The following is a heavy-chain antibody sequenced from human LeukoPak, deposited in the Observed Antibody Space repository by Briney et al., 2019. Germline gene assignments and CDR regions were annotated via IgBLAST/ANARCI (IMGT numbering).Heavy chain of an antibody. V-gene: IGHV3-7*01. D-gene: IGHD3-16*01. CDR3: ARGRGWVDH. CDR1: GFTFTAYA. Sequence: GGSLRLSCAASGFTFTAYAMSWSRQTPEKGLEWVANIHDDGIVTHYVDSVKGRFTISRDNARNSVNLQLNSLRVEDTALYYCARGRGWVDHWGQGTLVTVSS. CDR2: IHDDGIVT. J-gene: IGHJ4*02.